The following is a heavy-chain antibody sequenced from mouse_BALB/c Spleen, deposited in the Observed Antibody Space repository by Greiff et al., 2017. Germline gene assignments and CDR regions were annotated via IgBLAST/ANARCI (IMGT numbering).Heavy chain of an antibody. Sequence: VQLKQSGAELVKPGASVKLSCTASGFNIKDTYMHWVKQRPEQGLEWIGRIDPANGNTKYDPKFQGKATITADTSSNTAYLQLSSLTSEDTAVYYCARPLITTVIDYWGQGTTLTVSS. CDR1: GFNIKDTY. CDR3: ARPLITTVIDY. D-gene: IGHD1-1*01. J-gene: IGHJ2*01. V-gene: IGHV14-3*02. CDR2: IDPANGNT.